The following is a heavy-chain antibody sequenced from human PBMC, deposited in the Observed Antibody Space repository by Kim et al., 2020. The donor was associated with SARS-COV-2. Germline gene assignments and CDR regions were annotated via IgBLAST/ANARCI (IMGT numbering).Heavy chain of an antibody. CDR2: IKSKTDGGTT. D-gene: IGHD2-15*01. V-gene: IGHV3-15*01. Sequence: GGSLRLSCAASGFTFSNAWMSWVRQAPGKGLEWVGRIKSKTDGGTTDYAAPVKGRFTISRDDSKNTLYLQMNSLKTEDTAVYYCTTDPGAGSPWYYFDYWGQGTLAT. CDR1: GFTFSNAW. J-gene: IGHJ4*02. CDR3: TTDPGAGSPWYYFDY.